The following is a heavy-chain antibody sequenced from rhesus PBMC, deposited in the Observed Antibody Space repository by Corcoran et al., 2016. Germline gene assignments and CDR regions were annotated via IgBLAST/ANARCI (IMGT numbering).Heavy chain of an antibody. Sequence: QLQLQESGPGLVQPSETLSLTSAVSGCSISSNYCSLIPHPPGNGPEWIGRISGSGGSTDYNPTIKSRVTISTDTSKNQFSLKLNSVTAADTAVYYCARDHPHGYSNLDYWGQGVLVTVSS. V-gene: IGHV4-173*01. D-gene: IGHD4-23*01. CDR3: ARDHPHGYSNLDY. CDR2: ISGSGGST. J-gene: IGHJ4*01. CDR1: GCSISSNY.